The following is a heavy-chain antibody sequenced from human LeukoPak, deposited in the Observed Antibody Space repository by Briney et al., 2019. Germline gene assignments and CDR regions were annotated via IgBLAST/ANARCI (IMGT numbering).Heavy chain of an antibody. Sequence: SETLSLTCTVSGGSISSYYWSWIRQPAGKGLEWIGRIYTSGSTNYNPSLKSRVTISVDTSKNQFSLKLSSVTAADTAVYYCARQRRQQLVRGYYCYYMDVWGKGTTVTVSS. CDR1: GGSISSYY. CDR2: IYTSGST. D-gene: IGHD6-13*01. J-gene: IGHJ6*03. CDR3: ARQRRQQLVRGYYCYYMDV. V-gene: IGHV4-4*07.